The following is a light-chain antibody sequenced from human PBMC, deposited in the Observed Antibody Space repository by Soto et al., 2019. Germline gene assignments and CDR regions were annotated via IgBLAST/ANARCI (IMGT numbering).Light chain of an antibody. V-gene: IGKV1-5*01. CDR1: QTIVTW. CDR3: IKYNNQSRN. J-gene: IGKJ2*01. Sequence: DLQMTQSPSTLSASIGDRVTITCRASQTIVTWLAWYQQKQGRAPKDLIYDASILATGVPSRFSGSGSGTEFTLTISGLQPDDFATYCRIKYNNQSRNFGLGTKLEIK. CDR2: DAS.